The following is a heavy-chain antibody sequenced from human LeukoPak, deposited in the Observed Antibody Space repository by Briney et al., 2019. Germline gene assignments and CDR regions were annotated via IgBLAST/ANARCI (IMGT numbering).Heavy chain of an antibody. CDR3: ANYYDILTGNNWFDP. Sequence: PGGSLSLSCAASGFTFSSYAMSWVRQAPGKGLEWVSAISGSGGSTYYADSVEGRFTISRDNSKNTLYLQMNSLRAEDTAVYYCANYYDILTGNNWFDPWGQGTLVTVSS. J-gene: IGHJ5*02. V-gene: IGHV3-23*01. D-gene: IGHD3-9*01. CDR1: GFTFSSYA. CDR2: ISGSGGST.